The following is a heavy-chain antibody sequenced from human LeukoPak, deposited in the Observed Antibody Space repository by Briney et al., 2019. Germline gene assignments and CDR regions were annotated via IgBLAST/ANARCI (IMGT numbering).Heavy chain of an antibody. D-gene: IGHD6-6*01. CDR3: VKDPYSSSSGGPYAMDV. V-gene: IGHV3-23*01. CDR1: GFTFSSYA. J-gene: IGHJ6*02. CDR2: ISSSGGWT. Sequence: SGGSLRLSCAASGFTFSSYAMSWVRQAPGKGREWVSAISSSGGWTYCADSVKGRFTISRDNSKNTLYLQMNSLRVEDTAVYYCVKDPYSSSSGGPYAMDVWGQGTTVTVSS.